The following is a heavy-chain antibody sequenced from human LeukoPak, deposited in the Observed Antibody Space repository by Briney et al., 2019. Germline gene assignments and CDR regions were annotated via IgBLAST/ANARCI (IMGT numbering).Heavy chain of an antibody. D-gene: IGHD3-22*01. J-gene: IGHJ4*02. Sequence: GVSLRLSCAASGFTFSSYAMHWVRQAPGKGLVGVVVISYDGSNKYYADSVKGRFAISRDNSKNTLYLQMNSLRAEDTAVYYCARDRIDYYDSSGYYYDYWGQGTLVTVSS. CDR2: ISYDGSNK. CDR1: GFTFSSYA. V-gene: IGHV3-30*09. CDR3: ARDRIDYYDSSGYYYDY.